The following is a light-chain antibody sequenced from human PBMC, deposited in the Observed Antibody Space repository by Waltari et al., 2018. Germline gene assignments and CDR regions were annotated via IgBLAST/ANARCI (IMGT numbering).Light chain of an antibody. CDR2: WAS. V-gene: IGKV4-1*01. CDR3: QQYYSTPIT. J-gene: IGKJ5*01. CDR1: QSVLFSSNNKNY. Sequence: DIVLTQSPDSLVVSLGERATINCKSSQSVLFSSNNKNYLAWYQQKTRQPPKLLIYWASTRESGVPDRFSGSGSGTDFTLTISSLQAEDVAVYYCQQYYSTPITFGQGTRLDIK.